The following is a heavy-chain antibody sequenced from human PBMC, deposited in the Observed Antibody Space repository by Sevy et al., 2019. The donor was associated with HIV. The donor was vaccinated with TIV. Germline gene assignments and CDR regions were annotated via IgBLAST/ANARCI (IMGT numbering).Heavy chain of an antibody. CDR1: GFTFSSYG. V-gene: IGHV3-33*01. CDR2: IWYDGSNK. Sequence: GGSLRLSCAASGFTFSSYGMHWVRQAPGKGLEWVAVIWYDGSNKYYAYSVKGRFTISRDNSKNTLYLQMNSLRAEDTAVYYCARDPRYYDILTGYPDYWGQGTLVTVSS. D-gene: IGHD3-9*01. J-gene: IGHJ4*02. CDR3: ARDPRYYDILTGYPDY.